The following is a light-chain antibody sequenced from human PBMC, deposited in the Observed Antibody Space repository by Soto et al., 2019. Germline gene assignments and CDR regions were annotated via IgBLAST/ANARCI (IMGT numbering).Light chain of an antibody. CDR3: HQYATPPLT. Sequence: EIMLTQSPGTLSLSPGERATLSCRASQSVPKNYLAWYQQEPGQAPRLLIYGPSSRATGIPDRFSGSGSGTDFTLTISRLEPEDFAVYYCHQYATPPLTFGQGTKVEIK. CDR1: QSVPKNY. J-gene: IGKJ1*01. CDR2: GPS. V-gene: IGKV3-20*01.